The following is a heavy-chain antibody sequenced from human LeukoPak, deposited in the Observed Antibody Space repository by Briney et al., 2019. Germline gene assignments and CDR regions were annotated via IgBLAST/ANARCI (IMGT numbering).Heavy chain of an antibody. V-gene: IGHV4-38-2*02. J-gene: IGHJ4*02. CDR2: IYHSGST. D-gene: IGHD2-21*02. CDR3: ASNLAYCGGDCSVDY. Sequence: SQTLSLTCTVSGYCISSGYYWGWIRQPPGKGLEWIGSIYHSGSTYYNPSLKSRVTISVDTSKNQFSLKLISVTAADTAVYYCASNLAYCGGDCSVDYWGQGTLVTVSS. CDR1: GYCISSGYY.